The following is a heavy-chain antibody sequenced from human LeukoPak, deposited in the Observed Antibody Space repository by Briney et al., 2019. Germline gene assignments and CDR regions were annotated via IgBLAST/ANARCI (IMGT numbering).Heavy chain of an antibody. D-gene: IGHD3-3*01. CDR1: GFTFRSYG. CDR3: AKVSTIFGVVIHYYYFMTS. CDR2: IRYDGSNK. V-gene: IGHV3-30*02. J-gene: IGHJ6*03. Sequence: GGSLRLSCAASGFTFRSYGMHWVRQAPGKGLEWVAFIRYDGSNKYYAESVKGRFTISRDNSKNTMYLQMNSLRGEDTAVYYCAKVSTIFGVVIHYYYFMTSGAKGPRSPSP.